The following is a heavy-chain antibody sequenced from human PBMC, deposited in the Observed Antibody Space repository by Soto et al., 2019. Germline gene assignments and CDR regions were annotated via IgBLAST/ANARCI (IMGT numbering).Heavy chain of an antibody. CDR3: ARPAGSSGSYGGDAFDI. V-gene: IGHV4-59*08. Sequence: SETLSLTYTVAGGSISGYYWSWIRQPPGKGLEWIGYIYYSGSTNYNPSLKSRVTISVDTSKNQFSLKLSSVTAADTAVYYCARPAGSSGSYGGDAFDIWGQGTMVTVSS. CDR2: IYYSGST. CDR1: GGSISGYY. J-gene: IGHJ3*02. D-gene: IGHD1-26*01.